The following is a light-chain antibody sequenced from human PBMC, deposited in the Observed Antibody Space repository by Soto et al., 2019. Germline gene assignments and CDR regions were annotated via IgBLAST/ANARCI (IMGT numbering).Light chain of an antibody. J-gene: IGKJ1*01. CDR2: GAS. CDR1: QSVRSN. Sequence: KVMKPSPAALSMSPGERATLSCRACQSVRSNLAWYHQTPGQAPRLLIYGASTRATGIPARFSGSGSGTDFTLTISRLEPEDFAVYYCQQYGGSPRTFGQGTMV. V-gene: IGKV3D-15*02. CDR3: QQYGGSPRT.